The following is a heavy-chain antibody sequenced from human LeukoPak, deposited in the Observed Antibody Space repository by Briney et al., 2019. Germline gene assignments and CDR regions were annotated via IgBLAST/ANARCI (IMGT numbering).Heavy chain of an antibody. CDR2: INPNSGGT. CDR1: GYTFTGYY. Sequence: ASVKVSCKASGYTFTGYYMHWVRQAPGQGLEWMGWINPNSGGTNYAQKFQGRVTMTRDTSISTAYMELSRLRSDDTAVYYCARGPVAYYGSGSYSRRYYYMDVWGKGTTVTVSS. D-gene: IGHD3-10*01. CDR3: ARGPVAYYGSGSYSRRYYYMDV. V-gene: IGHV1-2*02. J-gene: IGHJ6*03.